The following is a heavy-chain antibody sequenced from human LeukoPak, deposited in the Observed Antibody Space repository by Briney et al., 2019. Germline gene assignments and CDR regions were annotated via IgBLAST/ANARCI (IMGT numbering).Heavy chain of an antibody. CDR2: IIPIFGTA. D-gene: IGHD3-10*01. Sequence: SVKVSCKASGGTFSSYAISWVRQAPGQGLEWMGGIIPIFGTATYAQKFQGRVTITTDESTSTAYMELSSLRSEDTAVYYCARDFGLGTGHDAFDIWGQGTMVTVSS. CDR1: GGTFSSYA. V-gene: IGHV1-69*05. CDR3: ARDFGLGTGHDAFDI. J-gene: IGHJ3*02.